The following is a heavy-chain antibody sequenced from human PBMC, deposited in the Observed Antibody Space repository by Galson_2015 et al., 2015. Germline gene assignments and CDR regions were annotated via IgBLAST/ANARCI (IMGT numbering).Heavy chain of an antibody. Sequence: FLRLSCAASGFSFSSYWMSWVRQAPGKGLEWVANIKQDGSEKYYVDSVKGRFTISRDNAKNSLYLQMNSLRAEDTAVYYCASNAGYCSSASCYFYYYYMDVWGKGTTVTVSS. D-gene: IGHD2-2*01. CDR2: IKQDGSEK. V-gene: IGHV3-7*01. CDR1: GFSFSSYW. CDR3: ASNAGYCSSASCYFYYYYMDV. J-gene: IGHJ6*03.